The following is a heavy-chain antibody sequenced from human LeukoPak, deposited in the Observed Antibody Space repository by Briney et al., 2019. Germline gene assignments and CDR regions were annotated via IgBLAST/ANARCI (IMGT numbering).Heavy chain of an antibody. J-gene: IGHJ2*01. CDR2: IYHSGST. V-gene: IGHV4-38-2*02. CDR3: ARKTSAAAASHP. CDR1: GYSISSGYY. Sequence: SETLSLTCTVSGYSISSGYYWGWIRQPPGKGLEWIGSIYHSGSTYYNPSLKSRVTISVDAYRDQLSLKLSSVTAEDTAVYYCARKTSAAAASHPWGRGTLVTVSS. D-gene: IGHD6-13*01.